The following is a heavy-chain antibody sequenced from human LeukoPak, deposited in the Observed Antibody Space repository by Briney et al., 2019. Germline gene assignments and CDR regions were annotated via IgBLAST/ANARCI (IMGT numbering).Heavy chain of an antibody. J-gene: IGHJ4*02. Sequence: SETLSLTCAVSGGSISRGGYSWSWLRQPPGKGLEGIGYIYHSGSTYYNPSLKSRVTISVYRAKNQFSLKLSSVTAADPAVYYCAGSPYYYGSGYDYWGQGTLVTVSS. CDR1: GGSISRGGYS. CDR3: AGSPYYYGSGYDY. CDR2: IYHSGST. V-gene: IGHV4-30-2*01. D-gene: IGHD3-10*01.